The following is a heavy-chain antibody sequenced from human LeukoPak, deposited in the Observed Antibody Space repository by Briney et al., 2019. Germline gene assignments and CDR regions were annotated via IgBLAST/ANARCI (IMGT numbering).Heavy chain of an antibody. D-gene: IGHD3-10*01. J-gene: IGHJ4*02. CDR2: ISGSGGST. CDR1: GFTFSSYA. V-gene: IGHV3-23*01. Sequence: PGGSLRLSCAASGFTFSSYAMSWVRQAPGKGMEWVSAISGSGGSTYYADSVKGRFTISRDNSKNTLYLQMNSLRAEDTAVYYCARGSHLSMVRGVIINDRYYFDYWGQGTLVTVSS. CDR3: ARGSHLSMVRGVIINDRYYFDY.